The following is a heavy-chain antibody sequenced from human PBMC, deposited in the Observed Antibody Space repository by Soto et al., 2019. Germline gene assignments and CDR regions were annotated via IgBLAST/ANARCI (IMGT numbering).Heavy chain of an antibody. J-gene: IGHJ6*03. CDR3: AGCEGCSSSWYDYYYYYMDV. CDR2: IIPIRGIA. V-gene: IGHV1-69*02. CDR1: GGTFSSYT. Sequence: ASVKVSCKACGGTFSSYTISWVRQAPGQGLEWVGRIIPIRGIANYAQKFQGSVTITADKSTSTAYMELSSLRSEDTAVYYCAGCEGCSSSWYDYYYYYMDVWGKGTTVTVSS. D-gene: IGHD6-13*01.